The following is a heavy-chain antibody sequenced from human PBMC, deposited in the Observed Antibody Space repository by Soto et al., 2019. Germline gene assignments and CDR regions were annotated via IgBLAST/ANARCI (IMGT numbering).Heavy chain of an antibody. V-gene: IGHV5-51*01. J-gene: IGHJ6*02. D-gene: IGHD6-13*01. CDR1: GYSFTSYW. Sequence: GEPLKISCKGSGYSFTSYWIGWVRQMPGKGLEWMGIIYPGDSDTRYSPSFQGQVTISADKSISTAYLQWSSLKASDTAMYYCARLSSSGPRGYYYGMDVWGQGTTVTVSS. CDR3: ARLSSSGPRGYYYGMDV. CDR2: IYPGDSDT.